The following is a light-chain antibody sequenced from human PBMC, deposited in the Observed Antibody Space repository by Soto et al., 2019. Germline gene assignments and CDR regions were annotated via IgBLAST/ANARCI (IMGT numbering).Light chain of an antibody. CDR3: ATRENSLRPWV. CDR2: CND. J-gene: IGLJ3*02. CDR1: SSNSGTNY. Sequence: QSVLTQPPSASGTPGQRVTIACYGSSSNSGTNYVYGYKQLPGTAPKLLIYCNDQRASGVPDGLSGSKSGTSASLTISGLRSEDEDEYYSATRENSLRPWVFGGGTKLTVL. V-gene: IGLV1-47*02.